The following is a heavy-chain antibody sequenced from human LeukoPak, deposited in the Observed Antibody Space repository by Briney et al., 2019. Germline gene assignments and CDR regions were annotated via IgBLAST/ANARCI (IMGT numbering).Heavy chain of an antibody. CDR2: ISGSGGST. J-gene: IGHJ4*02. Sequence: GGSLRLSCAASGFTFSSHAMSWVRQAPGKGLEWVSGISGSGGSTYYADSVKGRFTISRDNSKNTLYLQMNSLRAEDTAVYYCAKDHHSSGWYYFDYWGQGTLVTVSS. CDR3: AKDHHSSGWYYFDY. V-gene: IGHV3-23*01. CDR1: GFTFSSHA. D-gene: IGHD6-19*01.